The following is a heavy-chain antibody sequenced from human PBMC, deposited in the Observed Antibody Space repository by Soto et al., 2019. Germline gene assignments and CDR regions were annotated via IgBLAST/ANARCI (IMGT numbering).Heavy chain of an antibody. Sequence: GGSMRHCSASSGFTISTYASSWIRQEQGKGLEWVSAISGSGGSTYYADSVKGRFTISRDNSKNTLYLQMNSLRAEDTAVYYCAKDNYSGSGSYRLNRLFDYWGQGTLVTVSS. CDR3: AKDNYSGSGSYRLNRLFDY. V-gene: IGHV3-23*01. D-gene: IGHD3-10*01. J-gene: IGHJ4*02. CDR2: ISGSGGST. CDR1: GFTISTYA.